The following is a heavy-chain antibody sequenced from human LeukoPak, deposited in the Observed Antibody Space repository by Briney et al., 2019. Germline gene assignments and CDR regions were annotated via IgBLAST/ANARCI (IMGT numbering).Heavy chain of an antibody. V-gene: IGHV3-7*01. CDR1: GFTFSSYW. D-gene: IGHD3-22*01. J-gene: IGHJ4*02. CDR2: IKQDGSEK. CDR3: ARDSYYYDSSGYYYVY. Sequence: GGSLRLFCAASGFTFSSYWMSWVRQAPGKGLEWVANIKQDGSEKYYVDSVKGRFTISRDNAKNSLYLQMNSLRAEDTAVYYCARDSYYYDSSGYYYVYWGQGTLVTVSS.